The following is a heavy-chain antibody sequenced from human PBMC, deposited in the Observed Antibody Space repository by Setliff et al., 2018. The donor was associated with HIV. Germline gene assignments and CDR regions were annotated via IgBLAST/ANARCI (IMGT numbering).Heavy chain of an antibody. V-gene: IGHV1-46*01. D-gene: IGHD3-3*01. CDR1: GYTFTSYC. CDR2: INPSGGSS. Sequence: ASVKVSCKASGYTFTSYCMNWVRQAPGQGLEWMGIINPSGGSSTYEQKFQGRVAMTRDTSTSTVFMELSSLRSEDTAVYYCARDRVRITIFGANDASDIWGRGTLVTVSS. J-gene: IGHJ2*01. CDR3: ARDRVRITIFGANDASDI.